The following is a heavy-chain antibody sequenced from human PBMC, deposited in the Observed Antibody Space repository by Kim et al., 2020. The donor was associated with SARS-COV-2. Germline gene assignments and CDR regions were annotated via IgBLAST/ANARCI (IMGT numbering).Heavy chain of an antibody. J-gene: IGHJ4*02. Sequence: GRFTISRDISKNTLYLQMNSLREEDTAVYYCVRRGSLGYCSSVSCPGFDSWGQGTLVTVSS. D-gene: IGHD2-15*01. V-gene: IGHV3-30*14. CDR3: VRRGSLGYCSSVSCPGFDS.